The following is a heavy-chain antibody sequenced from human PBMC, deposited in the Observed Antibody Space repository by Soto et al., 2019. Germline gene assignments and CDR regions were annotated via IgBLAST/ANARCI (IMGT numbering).Heavy chain of an antibody. CDR1: GFTFSDFY. Sequence: PGGSLRLSCAASGFTFSDFYMSWIRQAPGKGLEWVSYISSSSYTNYADSVKGRFTISRDNAKNSLYLQMNSLRAEDTAVYYCARVPWRTGRYFDYWGQGTLVTVS. J-gene: IGHJ4*02. CDR3: ARVPWRTGRYFDY. V-gene: IGHV3-11*06. CDR2: ISSSSYT. D-gene: IGHD1-26*01.